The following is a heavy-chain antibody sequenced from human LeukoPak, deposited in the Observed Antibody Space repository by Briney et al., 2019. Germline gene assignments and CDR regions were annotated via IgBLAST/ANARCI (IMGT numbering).Heavy chain of an antibody. V-gene: IGHV1-18*01. D-gene: IGHD5-12*01. J-gene: IGHJ6*03. Sequence: GASVKVSCKASGYTFTSYGISWVRQAPGQGLEWMGWISAYNGNTNYAQKLQGRVTMTTDTSTSTAYMELRSLRSDDTAVYYCARVRGYSGYDLYYYYYYMDVWGKGTTVTVSS. CDR1: GYTFTSYG. CDR2: ISAYNGNT. CDR3: ARVRGYSGYDLYYYYYYMDV.